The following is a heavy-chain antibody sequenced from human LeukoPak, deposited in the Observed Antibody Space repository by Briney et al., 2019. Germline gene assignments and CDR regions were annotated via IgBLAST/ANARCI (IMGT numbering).Heavy chain of an antibody. Sequence: SETLSLTCTVSGGSITCYYWSWVRQPPGKGLEWIGYIYSSGSTNYNPSLKSRVTISVDTSKNQFSLKLNSVTAADTAVYYCTRGATGPEYWGQGTLVTVSS. D-gene: IGHD1-1*01. CDR3: TRGATGPEY. V-gene: IGHV4-59*01. CDR1: GGSITCYY. J-gene: IGHJ4*02. CDR2: IYSSGST.